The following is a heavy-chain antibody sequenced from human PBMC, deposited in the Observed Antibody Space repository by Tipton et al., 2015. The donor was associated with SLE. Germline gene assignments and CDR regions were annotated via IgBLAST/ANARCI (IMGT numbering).Heavy chain of an antibody. Sequence: QSGPEVKKPGASVKVSCKASGYTFTGYYMHWVRQAPGQGLEWMGWINPNSGGTNYAQKFQGRVTMTRDTSISTAYMELSRLRSDDTAVYYCARGGRLAAAGPPYWYFDLWGRGTLVPVSS. CDR2: INPNSGGT. D-gene: IGHD6-13*01. CDR3: ARGGRLAAAGPPYWYFDL. J-gene: IGHJ2*01. V-gene: IGHV1-2*02. CDR1: GYTFTGYY.